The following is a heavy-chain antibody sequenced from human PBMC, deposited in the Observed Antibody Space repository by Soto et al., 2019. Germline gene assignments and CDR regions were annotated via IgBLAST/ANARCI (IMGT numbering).Heavy chain of an antibody. Sequence: EVQLLESGGGLVQPGGSLRLSCAASGFTFSSYAMSWVCQAPGKGLERVSVISGSGGSTYYADSVKGRCTISRDNSKNTLYLQMNSLRAEDTAVYYCAKRGSGSYYDYWGQGTLVTVSS. CDR1: GFTFSSYA. D-gene: IGHD3-10*01. J-gene: IGHJ4*02. CDR2: ISGSGGST. CDR3: AKRGSGSYYDY. V-gene: IGHV3-23*01.